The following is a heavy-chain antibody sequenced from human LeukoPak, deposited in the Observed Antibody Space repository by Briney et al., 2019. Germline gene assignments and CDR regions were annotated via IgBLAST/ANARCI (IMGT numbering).Heavy chain of an antibody. J-gene: IGHJ4*02. CDR1: GGSISSGDYY. V-gene: IGHV4-30-4*01. Sequence: SETLSLTCTVSGGSISSGDYYWSWIGQPPGKALEWIGYIYYSGSTYYNPSLKSRVTISVDTSKNQFSLKLSSVTAADTAVYYCARRWVGRLDLWGQGTLVTVSS. CDR2: IYYSGST. CDR3: ARRWVGRLDL. D-gene: IGHD5-12*01.